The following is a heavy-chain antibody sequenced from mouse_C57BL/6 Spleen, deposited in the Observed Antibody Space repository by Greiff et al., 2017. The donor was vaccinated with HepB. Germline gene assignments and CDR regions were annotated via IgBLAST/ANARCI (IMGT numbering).Heavy chain of an antibody. CDR2: IYPGDGDT. CDR1: GYAFSSYW. Sequence: QVHLQQSGAELVKPGASVKISCKASGYAFSSYWMNWVKQRPGKGLEWIGQIYPGDGDTNYNGKFKGKATLTADKSSSTAYMQLSSLTSEDSAVYFCARGGLGRCFDYWGQGTTLTVSS. CDR3: ARGGLGRCFDY. V-gene: IGHV1-80*01. D-gene: IGHD4-1*01. J-gene: IGHJ2*01.